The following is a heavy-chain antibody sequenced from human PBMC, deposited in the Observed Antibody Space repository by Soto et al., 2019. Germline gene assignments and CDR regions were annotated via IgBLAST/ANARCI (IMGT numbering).Heavy chain of an antibody. CDR3: ARVKAKNFDY. J-gene: IGHJ4*02. V-gene: IGHV6-1*01. CDR2: TYYRSKWYN. Sequence: NWVRQAPSRGLEWLGRTYYRSKWYNDYAVSVKSRITINPDTSKNQFSLQLNSVTPEDTAIYYCARVKAKNFDYWGPGTLVTVSS.